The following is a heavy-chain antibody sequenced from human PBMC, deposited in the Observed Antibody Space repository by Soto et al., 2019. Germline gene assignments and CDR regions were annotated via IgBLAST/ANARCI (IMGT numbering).Heavy chain of an antibody. Sequence: GASVKVSCKASGGTFSSYTISWVRQAPGQGLEWMGRIIPILGIANYAQKFQGRVTITADKSTSTAYMELSSLRSEDTAVYYCVRGLARRLVSLESYYYMDVWGKGTTVTVSS. CDR3: VRGLARRLVSLESYYYMDV. CDR2: IIPILGIA. D-gene: IGHD6-6*01. V-gene: IGHV1-69*02. CDR1: GGTFSSYT. J-gene: IGHJ6*03.